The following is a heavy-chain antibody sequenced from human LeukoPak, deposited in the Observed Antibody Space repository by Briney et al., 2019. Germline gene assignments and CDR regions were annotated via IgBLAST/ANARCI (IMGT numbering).Heavy chain of an antibody. Sequence: GGSLRLSCAASGFTFSSYAMSWVRQAPGKGLEWVSAISGSGGSTYYADSVKGRFTISRDNSKNTLYLQVNSLRAEDTAVYYCANHYDSSGYYSLFDYWGQGTLVTVSS. J-gene: IGHJ4*02. CDR3: ANHYDSSGYYSLFDY. V-gene: IGHV3-23*01. CDR1: GFTFSSYA. D-gene: IGHD3-22*01. CDR2: ISGSGGST.